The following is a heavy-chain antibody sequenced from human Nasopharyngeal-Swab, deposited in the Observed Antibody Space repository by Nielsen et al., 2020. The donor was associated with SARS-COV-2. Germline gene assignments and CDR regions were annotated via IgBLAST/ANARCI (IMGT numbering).Heavy chain of an antibody. CDR3: ARDLELLTNYYALDY. CDR1: GFIFNTYG. J-gene: IGHJ4*02. D-gene: IGHD3-9*01. Sequence: GGSLRLSCEASGFIFNTYGMNWVRQAPGKGLEWIYYISDDNTIFYADSVKGRFTISRDKAKNSLDLQINSLRYEDTAVYYCARDLELLTNYYALDYWGQGTLVTVSS. V-gene: IGHV3-48*02. CDR2: ISDDNTI.